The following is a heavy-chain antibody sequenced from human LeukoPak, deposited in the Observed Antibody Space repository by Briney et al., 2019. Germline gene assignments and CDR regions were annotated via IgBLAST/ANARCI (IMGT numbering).Heavy chain of an antibody. D-gene: IGHD3-22*01. CDR2: ISSSGST. V-gene: IGHV4-61*02. CDR1: GDSISSGDYY. CDR3: ARGPYSYDSSGAFDI. Sequence: SQTLSLTCTVSGDSISSGDYYWSWIRQPAGKGLEWIGRISSSGSTNYNPSLTSRVTISVDTSKNQFSLKLSSVTAADTAVYFCARGPYSYDSSGAFDIWGQGTMVTVSS. J-gene: IGHJ3*02.